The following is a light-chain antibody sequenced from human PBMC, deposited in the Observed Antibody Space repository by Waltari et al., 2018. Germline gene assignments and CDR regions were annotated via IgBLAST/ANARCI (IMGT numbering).Light chain of an antibody. CDR2: QDD. CDR1: RLVDKY. J-gene: IGLJ2*01. V-gene: IGLV3-1*01. CDR3: QAWDNSTVV. Sequence: SYELTQPPSVSVSPGQTASLPCSGDRLVDKYASWYPQKPGKSPVLVTNQDDKRPSGIPERFSGSNSGDTATLTIGGTQATDEADYFCQAWDNSTVVFGGGTKLTVL.